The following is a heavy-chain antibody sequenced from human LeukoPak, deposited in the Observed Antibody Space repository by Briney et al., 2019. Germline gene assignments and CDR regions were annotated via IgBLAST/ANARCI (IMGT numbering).Heavy chain of an antibody. CDR2: ISGSGGSK. Sequence: GGALGLCWAAAGLSFSSDARSCGRQDPGKGLEWVSSISGSGGSKYYANSVKGRFTISRDNSKNTLYLQMNSLRAEDTAVYYCAKDYATYYYGSGSYYNYGMDVWGQGTTVTVSS. J-gene: IGHJ6*02. D-gene: IGHD3-10*01. CDR3: AKDYATYYYGSGSYYNYGMDV. CDR1: GLSFSSDA. V-gene: IGHV3-23*01.